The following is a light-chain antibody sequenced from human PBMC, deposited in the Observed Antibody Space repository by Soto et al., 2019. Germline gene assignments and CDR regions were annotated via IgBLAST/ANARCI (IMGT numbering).Light chain of an antibody. CDR2: GAF. Sequence: EIVLTQSPATLSVSPGERATLSCRASQSVSSYLAWYQQKPGQAPSLLIYGAFTRATGIPARFSGTGSGTEFTLTISSLQSEDFALYYCQQYNDWPLTFGQGTKVAIK. CDR1: QSVSSY. J-gene: IGKJ1*01. CDR3: QQYNDWPLT. V-gene: IGKV3-15*01.